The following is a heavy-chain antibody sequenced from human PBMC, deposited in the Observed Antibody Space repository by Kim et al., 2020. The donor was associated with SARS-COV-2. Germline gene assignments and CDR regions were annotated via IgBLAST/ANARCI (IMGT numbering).Heavy chain of an antibody. CDR2: MNPKSGNT. CDR1: ANTFTNYD. J-gene: IGHJ6*03. Sequence: ASVKVSCKASANTFTNYDINWVRQPAGQGLEWMGWMNPKSGNTVYAQKFQGRVALTSDTSMSTAYMELSGLNSDDTAVYFCAGELPFRYYMDVWGTGTTV. CDR3: AGELPFRYYMDV. D-gene: IGHD2-21*01. V-gene: IGHV1-8*01.